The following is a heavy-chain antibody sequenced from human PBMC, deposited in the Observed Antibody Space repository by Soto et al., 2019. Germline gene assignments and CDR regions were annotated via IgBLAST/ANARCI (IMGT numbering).Heavy chain of an antibody. CDR3: ARDLGPMGEPKGFDY. V-gene: IGHV1-46*01. Sequence: ASVKVSCKASGYTFTSYYMHWVRQAPGQGLEWTGIINPSGGSTSYAQKFQGRVTMTRDTSTSTVYMELSSLRSEDTAVYYCARDLGPMGEPKGFDYWGQGTLVTVSS. CDR2: INPSGGST. J-gene: IGHJ4*02. D-gene: IGHD2-21*01. CDR1: GYTFTSYY.